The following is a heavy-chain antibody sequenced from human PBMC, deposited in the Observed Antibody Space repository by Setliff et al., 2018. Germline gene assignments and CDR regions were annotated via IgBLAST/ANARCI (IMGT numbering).Heavy chain of an antibody. CDR2: INHRGST. J-gene: IGHJ5*02. CDR3: ARREERSPTWFDP. V-gene: IGHV4-59*08. Sequence: SETLSLTCTVNSGSFGSYYWSWIRLSPGKGLEWIGYINHRGSTNYNPSLKSRVTISVEVSKNQLSLKLRSVTAADTAVYYCARREERSPTWFDPWGQGTLVTVSS. CDR1: SGSFGSYY.